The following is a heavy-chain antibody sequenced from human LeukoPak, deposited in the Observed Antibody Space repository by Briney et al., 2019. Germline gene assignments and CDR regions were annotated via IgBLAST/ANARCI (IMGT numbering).Heavy chain of an antibody. J-gene: IGHJ4*02. D-gene: IGHD6-19*01. CDR2: ISYSGST. CDR3: ARDGPQGVGWLDY. CDR1: GTSISSYF. Sequence: SETLSLTCNVFGTSISSYFWTWIRQPPGKGLEWIGYISYSGSTNYNPSLKSRVTISVDTSKTQFSLKLNSVTAADTAVYYCARDGPQGVGWLDYWGQGTLITVSS. V-gene: IGHV4-59*01.